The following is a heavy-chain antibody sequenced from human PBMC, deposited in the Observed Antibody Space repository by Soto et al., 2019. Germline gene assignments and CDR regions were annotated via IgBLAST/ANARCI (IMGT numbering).Heavy chain of an antibody. CDR2: IYYSGST. CDR3: ARQKSSWYGGYYYYGMDV. J-gene: IGHJ6*02. CDR1: GGSISSYY. V-gene: IGHV4-59*01. D-gene: IGHD6-13*01. Sequence: TVSGGSISSYYWSWIRQPPGKGLEWIGYIYYSGSTNYNPSLKSRVTISVDTSKNQFSLKLSSVTAADTAVYYCARQKSSWYGGYYYYGMDVWGQGTTVTVSS.